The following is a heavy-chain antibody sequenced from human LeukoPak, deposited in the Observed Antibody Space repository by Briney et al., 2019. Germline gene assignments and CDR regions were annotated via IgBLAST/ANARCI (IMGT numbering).Heavy chain of an antibody. J-gene: IGHJ3*02. V-gene: IGHV4-31*03. Sequence: SETLSLTCTVSGVSITSDGYYWSWLRQHPGKGLEWFGYIYYTGITFYHPSLEGRVSMSVDTSKNQFSLKLYSLTAADSAVYFCAREDSSGRYSRKNAFDIWGRGTRVSVSS. D-gene: IGHD6-25*01. CDR1: GVSITSDGYY. CDR3: AREDSSGRYSRKNAFDI. CDR2: IYYTGIT.